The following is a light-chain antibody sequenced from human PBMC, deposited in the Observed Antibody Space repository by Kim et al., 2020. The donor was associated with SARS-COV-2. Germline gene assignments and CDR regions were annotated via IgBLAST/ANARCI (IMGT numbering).Light chain of an antibody. CDR2: GKN. Sequence: SSELTQDPAVSVALGQTVSFTCQGDSLRTYYAGWYQQKPGQAPVLVIYGKNNRPSGIPDRFSGLSSGDTTSLTITGAQAEDEADYYCNSRDSSGNLYVFG. V-gene: IGLV3-19*01. J-gene: IGLJ1*01. CDR3: NSRDSSGNLYV. CDR1: SLRTYY.